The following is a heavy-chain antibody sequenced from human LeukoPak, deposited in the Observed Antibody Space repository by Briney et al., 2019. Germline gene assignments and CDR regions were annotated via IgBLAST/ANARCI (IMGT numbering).Heavy chain of an antibody. CDR1: GGSISSYY. D-gene: IGHD2-2*02. CDR2: TSYSGRS. V-gene: IGHV4-59*01. CDR3: ARRPAAIRGGAFDI. J-gene: IGHJ3*02. Sequence: SETLSLTCTVSGGSISSYYWSWVRQPPGKGLEWVGYTSYSGRSTYNPSLKSRVTISVDTSKNQFSLKLSSVTAADTAVYYCARRPAAIRGGAFDIWGQGTMVTVSS.